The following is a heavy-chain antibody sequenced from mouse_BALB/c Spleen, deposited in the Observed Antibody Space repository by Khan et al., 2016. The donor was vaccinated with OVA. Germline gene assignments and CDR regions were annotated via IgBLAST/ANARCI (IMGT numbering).Heavy chain of an antibody. CDR1: GFTFSSYG. D-gene: IGHD1-2*01. J-gene: IGHJ4*01. Sequence: EVQVVESGGDLVKPGGSLKLSCAASGFTFSSYGMSWVRQTPDKRLEWVATISSGGHYTYFPDSVRGRFTIFRDNAKNTLYLQMSSLKSEDTAMYYWARSITTSNGDYYAMDYWGQGTSVTVSS. V-gene: IGHV5-6*01. CDR3: ARSITTSNGDYYAMDY. CDR2: ISSGGHYT.